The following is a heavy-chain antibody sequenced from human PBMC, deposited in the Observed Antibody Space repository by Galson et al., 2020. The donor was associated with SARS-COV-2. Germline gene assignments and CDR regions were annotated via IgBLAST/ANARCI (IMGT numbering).Heavy chain of an antibody. Sequence: SQTLSLTCTVSGGSISSSSYYWGWIRQPPGKGLEWIGSIYYSGSTYYNPSLKSRVTISVDTSKNQFSLKLSSVTAADTAVYFCARGLGCSSSSCFLCFDPWGQGTLVTVSS. D-gene: IGHD2-2*01. CDR3: ARGLGCSSSSCFLCFDP. CDR1: GGSISSSSYY. V-gene: IGHV4-39*07. J-gene: IGHJ5*02. CDR2: IYYSGST.